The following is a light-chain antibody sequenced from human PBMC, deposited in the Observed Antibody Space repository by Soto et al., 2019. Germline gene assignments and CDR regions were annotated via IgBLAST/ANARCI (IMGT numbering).Light chain of an antibody. CDR3: QQYGSSPPYT. CDR1: QSVSSSY. J-gene: IGKJ2*01. CDR2: GAS. V-gene: IGKV3-20*01. Sequence: DIVLTQSPGTLSLSAGERATLSCRASQSVSSSYLAWYQQKPGQAPRLLIYGASSRPSGIPDRFSGSGSGTDFTLTISRLEPEDFAVYYYQQYGSSPPYTFGQGTKLEIK.